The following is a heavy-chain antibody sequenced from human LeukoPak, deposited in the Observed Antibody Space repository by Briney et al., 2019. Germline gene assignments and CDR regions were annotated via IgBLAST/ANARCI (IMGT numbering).Heavy chain of an antibody. Sequence: GGSLRLSCAASGFFFSNSGMHWVRQAPGKRLEWVAILPYDGNNEYYADSVKGRFTASRDNSENTPYLQMNSLRSEDTAVYYCAKDGLYCTGGSCYNLLNSWGQGTLVIVSS. CDR2: LPYDGNNE. CDR3: AKDGLYCTGGSCYNLLNS. V-gene: IGHV3-30*18. D-gene: IGHD2-15*01. J-gene: IGHJ4*02. CDR1: GFFFSNSG.